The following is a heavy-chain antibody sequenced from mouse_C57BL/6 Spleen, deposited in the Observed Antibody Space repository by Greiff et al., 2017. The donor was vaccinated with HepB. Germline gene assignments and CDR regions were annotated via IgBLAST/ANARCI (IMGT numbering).Heavy chain of an antibody. CDR1: GFTFSDYY. J-gene: IGHJ2*01. CDR3: AREVGGYPYFDY. CDR2: INYDGSST. D-gene: IGHD1-1*02. V-gene: IGHV5-16*01. Sequence: EVKVVESEGGLVQPGSSMKLSCTASGFTFSDYYMAWVRQVPEKGLEWVANINYDGSSTYYLDSLKSRFIISRDNAKNILYLQMSSLKSEDTATYYCAREVGGYPYFDYWGQGTTLTVSS.